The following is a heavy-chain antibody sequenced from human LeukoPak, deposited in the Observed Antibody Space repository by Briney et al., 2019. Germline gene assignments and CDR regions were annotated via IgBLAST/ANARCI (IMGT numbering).Heavy chain of an antibody. V-gene: IGHV4-39*02. CDR3: AKEERSMSAAGRGY. CDR1: GGSISSSSYY. J-gene: IGHJ4*02. Sequence: SETLSLTCTVSGGSISSSSYYWGWIRQPPGKGLEWIGSLYYTGATYYNPSLKSRVTMSVDTSKNQFSLKLSSVTAADTAVYYCAKEERSMSAAGRGYWGQGTLVTVSS. D-gene: IGHD6-13*01. CDR2: LYYTGAT.